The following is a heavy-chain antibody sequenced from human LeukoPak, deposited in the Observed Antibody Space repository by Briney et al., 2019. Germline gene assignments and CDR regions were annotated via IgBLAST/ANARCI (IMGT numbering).Heavy chain of an antibody. CDR2: IYYSGST. D-gene: IGHD3-22*01. Sequence: PSQTPSLTCTVSGGSISSGGYYWSWIRQHPGKGLEWIGYIYYSGSTYYNPSLKSRVTISVDTSKNQFSLKLSSVTAADTAVYYCARKRDSSGYYLYYYYYYGMDVWGQGTTVTVSS. CDR3: ARKRDSSGYYLYYYYYYGMDV. J-gene: IGHJ6*02. CDR1: GGSISSGGYY. V-gene: IGHV4-31*03.